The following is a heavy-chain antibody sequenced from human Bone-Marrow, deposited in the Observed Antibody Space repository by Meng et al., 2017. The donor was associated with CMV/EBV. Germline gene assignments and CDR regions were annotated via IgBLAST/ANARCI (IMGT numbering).Heavy chain of an antibody. Sequence: GESLKISFSASGFTVSSNYMSWVRQAPGKGLEWVAFIRFDGSSEYYAESVKGRFTISRDNSKNTISLQMNSLRAEDTAVYYCAKDLYSGIAVAGTYDYWAQGTLVTVSS. CDR2: IRFDGSSE. CDR1: GFTVSSNY. V-gene: IGHV3-30*02. J-gene: IGHJ4*02. D-gene: IGHD6-19*01. CDR3: AKDLYSGIAVAGTYDY.